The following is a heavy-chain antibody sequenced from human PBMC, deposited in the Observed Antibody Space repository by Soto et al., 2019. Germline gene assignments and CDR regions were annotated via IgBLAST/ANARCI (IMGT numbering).Heavy chain of an antibody. CDR1: GFSFSRSG. D-gene: IGHD2-2*01. V-gene: IGHV3-33*01. Sequence: GGSLRLSCAASGFSFSRSGMHWVRQAPGKGLEWVAVLWFEGNKEYYADSVKVRFIISRDNSKNTLYLQMSSLRAEDTAVYYCARDGQRISSHYYYGMDVWGQGTTVTVSS. CDR3: ARDGQRISSHYYYGMDV. CDR2: LWFEGNKE. J-gene: IGHJ6*02.